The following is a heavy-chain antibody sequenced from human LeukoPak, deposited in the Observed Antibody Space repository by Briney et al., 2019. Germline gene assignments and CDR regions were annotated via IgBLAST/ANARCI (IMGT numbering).Heavy chain of an antibody. D-gene: IGHD4-17*01. Sequence: ASVKVSCKASGYTFTTYDINWVRQATGQGLEWMGWMNPNSGNTGYAQKFQGRVTMTRNTSISTAYMELSSLRSEDTAVYYCARGRDDYGDYRNWFDPWGQGTLVTVSS. CDR3: ARGRDDYGDYRNWFDP. V-gene: IGHV1-8*01. CDR1: GYTFTTYD. CDR2: MNPNSGNT. J-gene: IGHJ5*02.